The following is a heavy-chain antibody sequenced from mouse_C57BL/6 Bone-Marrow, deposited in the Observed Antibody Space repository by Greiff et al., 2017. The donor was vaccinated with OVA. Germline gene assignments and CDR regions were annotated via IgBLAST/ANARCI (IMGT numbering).Heavy chain of an antibody. Sequence: EVQLQQSVAELVRPGASVKLSCTASGFNIKNTYMHWVKQRPEQGLEWIGRIDPANGNTKYAPKFQGKATITADTSSNTAYLELSSLTSEDTAIYYCARVPYYSNYHFDYWGQGTTLTVSS. D-gene: IGHD2-5*01. J-gene: IGHJ2*01. CDR1: GFNIKNTY. V-gene: IGHV14-3*01. CDR3: ARVPYYSNYHFDY. CDR2: IDPANGNT.